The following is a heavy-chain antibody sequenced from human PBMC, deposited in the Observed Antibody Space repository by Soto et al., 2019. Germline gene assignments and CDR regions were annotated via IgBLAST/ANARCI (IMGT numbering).Heavy chain of an antibody. CDR1: GLTFSRYG. D-gene: IGHD3-22*01. Sequence: QVQLVESGGGVVQPGRSLRLSCAASGLTFSRYGMHWVHQAPGRVREWVSVISHDGSNKNYADSVKGRVTISRDHSKNTVYLQMNSMRAEDTALYYCAKDTDYHDSSGYYILDYWGQGTLVTVAS. V-gene: IGHV3-30*18. J-gene: IGHJ4*02. CDR3: AKDTDYHDSSGYYILDY. CDR2: ISHDGSNK.